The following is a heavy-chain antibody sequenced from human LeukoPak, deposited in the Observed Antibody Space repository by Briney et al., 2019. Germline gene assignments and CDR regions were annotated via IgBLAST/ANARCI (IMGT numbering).Heavy chain of an antibody. Sequence: VASVKVSCKASGYTYTGYYMHWVRQAPGQGLEWMGWINPNSGGTNYAQKFQGRVTMTRDTSISTAYMELSRLRSDDTAVYYCARSIAVAVTVADYWGQGTLVTVSS. D-gene: IGHD6-19*01. J-gene: IGHJ4*02. V-gene: IGHV1-2*02. CDR1: GYTYTGYY. CDR3: ARSIAVAVTVADY. CDR2: INPNSGGT.